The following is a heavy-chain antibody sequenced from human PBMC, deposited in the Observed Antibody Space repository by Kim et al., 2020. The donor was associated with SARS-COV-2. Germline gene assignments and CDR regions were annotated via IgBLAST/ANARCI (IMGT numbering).Heavy chain of an antibody. CDR1: GFTFSSYA. V-gene: IGHV3-33*06. Sequence: GGSLRLSCAASGFTFSSYAMHWVRQAPGKGLEWVAVIWYDGSNKYYADSVKGRFTISRDNSKNTLYLQMNSLRAEDTAVYYCAKDRDSSGWYLDYWGQGTLITVSS. CDR3: AKDRDSSGWYLDY. D-gene: IGHD6-19*01. CDR2: IWYDGSNK. J-gene: IGHJ4*02.